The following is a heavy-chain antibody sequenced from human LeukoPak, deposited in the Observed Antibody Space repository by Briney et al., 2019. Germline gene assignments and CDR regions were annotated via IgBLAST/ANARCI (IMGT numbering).Heavy chain of an antibody. Sequence: ASVKVSCKASGGTFSSYAISWVRQAPGQGLEWMGGIIPIFGTANYAQKFQGRVTITADKSTSTAYMELSSLRSEDTAVYYCARHPYYYDSSGWGYMDVWGKGTTVTVSS. V-gene: IGHV1-69*06. CDR1: GGTFSSYA. CDR3: ARHPYYYDSSGWGYMDV. CDR2: IIPIFGTA. J-gene: IGHJ6*03. D-gene: IGHD3-22*01.